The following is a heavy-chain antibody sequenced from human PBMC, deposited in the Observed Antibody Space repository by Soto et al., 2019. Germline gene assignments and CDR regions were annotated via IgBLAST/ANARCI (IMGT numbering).Heavy chain of an antibody. CDR3: ARWDSSIWSLDY. V-gene: IGHV3-33*01. CDR2: IWYDGSNK. CDR1: GFTFSSYG. D-gene: IGHD6-13*01. Sequence: QVQLVESGGGVVQPGRSLRLSCAASGFTFSSYGMHWVRQAPGKGLEWVAVIWYDGSNKYYADSVKGRFTISRDNSKNTLYLQMNSLRAEDTAVYYCARWDSSIWSLDYWGQGTLVTVSS. J-gene: IGHJ4*02.